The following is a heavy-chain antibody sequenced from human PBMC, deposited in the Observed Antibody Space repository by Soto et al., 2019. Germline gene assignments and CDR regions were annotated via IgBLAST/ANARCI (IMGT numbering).Heavy chain of an antibody. J-gene: IGHJ3*01. Sequence: GGSLRLSCAASGFTFRNYGMNWVRQAPGKGLEWVSYIGIGSSTKYYADSVKGRFTISRDNAKNSLYLQMNSLRAEDTAVYYCARDQLYYNDISGRPLNAFDVWGQGTMVXVS. V-gene: IGHV3-48*01. CDR2: IGIGSSTK. CDR3: ARDQLYYNDISGRPLNAFDV. D-gene: IGHD3-22*01. CDR1: GFTFRNYG.